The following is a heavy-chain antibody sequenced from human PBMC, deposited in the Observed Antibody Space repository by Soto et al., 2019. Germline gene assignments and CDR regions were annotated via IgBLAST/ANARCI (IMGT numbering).Heavy chain of an antibody. D-gene: IGHD4-17*01. Sequence: QLQLQESGPGLVKPSETLSLTCTVSGGSISSSSYYWGWIRQPPGKGLEWIGSIYYSGSTYYNPSLKSRVTISVDTSKNQFSLKLSSVTAADTAVYYCASEYGDYESYFDYWGQGTLVTVSS. CDR1: GGSISSSSYY. CDR3: ASEYGDYESYFDY. V-gene: IGHV4-39*01. CDR2: IYYSGST. J-gene: IGHJ4*02.